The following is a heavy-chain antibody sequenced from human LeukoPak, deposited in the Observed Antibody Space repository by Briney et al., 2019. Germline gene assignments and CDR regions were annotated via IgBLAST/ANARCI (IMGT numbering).Heavy chain of an antibody. V-gene: IGHV4-59*01. CDR3: ARTSGDY. CDR1: GGSISSYY. J-gene: IGHJ4*02. Sequence: SETLSLTCTVSGGSISSYYWSWIRQPPGKGLEWIGYIYYSGSTNYNPSLKSRVTISVDTSKNQFSLKLSSVTAADTAVYYCARTSGDYWGQGTLVTVSS. D-gene: IGHD3-10*01. CDR2: IYYSGST.